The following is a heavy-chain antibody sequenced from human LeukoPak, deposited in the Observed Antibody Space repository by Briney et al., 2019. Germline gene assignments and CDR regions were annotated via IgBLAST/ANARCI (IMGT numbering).Heavy chain of an antibody. J-gene: IGHJ4*02. CDR2: IKENGNEQ. CDR3: ARELWIGG. Sequence: GGSLRLSCEASGFTFNNYWMSWVRQAPGKGPEWVAHIKENGNEQYYADSVKGRFTISRDNAKNSLYLQMNSLRAKDTAVYYCARELWIGGWGQGTLVTVSS. D-gene: IGHD3-16*01. CDR1: GFTFNNYW. V-gene: IGHV3-7*01.